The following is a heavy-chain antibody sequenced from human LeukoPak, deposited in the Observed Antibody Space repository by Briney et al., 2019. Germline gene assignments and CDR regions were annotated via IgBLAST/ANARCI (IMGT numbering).Heavy chain of an antibody. Sequence: SVKVSFKASGGTFISYAISWVRQAPGQGLEGMGGIIPIFGTANYAQKFQGRVTITTDESTSTACMELSSLRSEDTAVYYCARGRSGDYYPFDYWGQGTLVTVSS. D-gene: IGHD4-17*01. CDR2: IIPIFGTA. CDR3: ARGRSGDYYPFDY. CDR1: GGTFISYA. J-gene: IGHJ4*02. V-gene: IGHV1-69*05.